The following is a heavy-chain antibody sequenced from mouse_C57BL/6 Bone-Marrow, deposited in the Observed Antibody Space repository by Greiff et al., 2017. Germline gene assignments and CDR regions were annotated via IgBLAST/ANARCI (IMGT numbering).Heavy chain of an antibody. V-gene: IGHV1-81*01. CDR2: IYPRSGNT. D-gene: IGHD1-1*01. Sequence: QVQLQQSGAELARPGASVKLSCKASGYTFTSYGISWVKQRTGQGLEWIGEIYPRSGNTYYNEKFKGKATLTADKSSSTAYMELRSLTSEDSAVYFCARTYYGSSYDYFDYWGQGTTLTVSS. CDR1: GYTFTSYG. J-gene: IGHJ2*01. CDR3: ARTYYGSSYDYFDY.